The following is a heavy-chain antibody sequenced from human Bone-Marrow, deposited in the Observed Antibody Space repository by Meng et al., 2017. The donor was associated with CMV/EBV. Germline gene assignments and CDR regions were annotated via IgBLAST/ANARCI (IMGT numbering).Heavy chain of an antibody. D-gene: IGHD2-21*01. CDR2: IIPILGIA. CDR1: GGTFSSYT. J-gene: IGHJ4*02. Sequence: SVKVSCKASGGTFSSYTISWVRQAPGQGLEWMGRIIPILGIANYAQKFQGRVTITADKSTSTAYMELSSLRSEDTAVYYCATPPIVGPHGTTDYWGQGPRVTCSS. V-gene: IGHV1-69*02. CDR3: ATPPIVGPHGTTDY.